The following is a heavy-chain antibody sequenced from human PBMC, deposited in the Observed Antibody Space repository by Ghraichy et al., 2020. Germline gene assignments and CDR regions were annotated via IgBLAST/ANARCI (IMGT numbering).Heavy chain of an antibody. J-gene: IGHJ6*03. D-gene: IGHD3-22*01. CDR1: GYTFTSYD. CDR3: ARAYYYDSSGYYFSYYYYYYMDV. V-gene: IGHV1-8*01. CDR2: MNPNSGNT. Sequence: ASVKVSCKASGYTFTSYDINWVRQATGQGLEWMGWMNPNSGNTGYAQKFQGRVTMTRNTSISTAYMELSSLRSEDTAVYYCARAYYYDSSGYYFSYYYYYYMDVWGKGTTVTVSS.